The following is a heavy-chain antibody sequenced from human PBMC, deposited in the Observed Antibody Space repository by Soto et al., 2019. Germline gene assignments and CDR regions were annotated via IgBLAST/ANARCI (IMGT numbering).Heavy chain of an antibody. CDR3: TKGGIPRRYNIPKVDFDY. CDR1: GFIFSNYA. D-gene: IGHD1-1*01. CDR2: ISGSGATT. Sequence: EVHLLESGGDLVQRGGSLRLSCAASGFIFSNYAMSWVRQAPGKGLEWVSAISGSGATTYYPDSVKDRFTISRDNSKNTLYLQMNSLRAEDTAVYYCTKGGIPRRYNIPKVDFDYWGQGSLVTVSS. J-gene: IGHJ4*02. V-gene: IGHV3-23*01.